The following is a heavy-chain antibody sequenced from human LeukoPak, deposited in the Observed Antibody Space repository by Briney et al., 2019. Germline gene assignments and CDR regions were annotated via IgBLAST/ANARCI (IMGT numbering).Heavy chain of an antibody. V-gene: IGHV4-34*01. CDR1: GGSFSGYY. CDR2: INHSGST. D-gene: IGHD2-2*01. J-gene: IGHJ4*02. CDR3: ASEPDIVVVPAAMVPPNY. Sequence: SETLSLTCAVYGGSFSGYYWSWIRQPPGKGLEWIGEINHSGSTNYNPSLKSRVTISVDTSKNQFSLKLSSVTAADTAVYYCASEPDIVVVPAAMVPPNYWGQGTLVTVSS.